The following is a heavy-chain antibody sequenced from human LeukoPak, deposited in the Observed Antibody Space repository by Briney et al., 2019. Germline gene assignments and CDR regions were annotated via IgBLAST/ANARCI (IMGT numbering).Heavy chain of an antibody. CDR1: GFTFSSYA. J-gene: IGHJ4*02. CDR3: AKGSGTAEDY. V-gene: IGHV3-23*01. D-gene: IGHD6-25*01. Sequence: GGSLRLSCAASGFTFSSYAMSWVRQAPGKGLEWVSAISGSGGGTYYVDSVKGRFTISRDNSKNTLYLQMNSLRAGDTAVYYCAKGSGTAEDYWGQGTLVTVSS. CDR2: ISGSGGGT.